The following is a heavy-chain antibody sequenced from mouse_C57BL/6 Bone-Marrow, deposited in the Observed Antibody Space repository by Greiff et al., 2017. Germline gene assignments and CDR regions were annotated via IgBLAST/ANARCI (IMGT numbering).Heavy chain of an antibody. D-gene: IGHD2-4*01. Sequence: VQLQQSGPVLVKPGASVKMSCKASGYTFTDYYMNWVKQSPGKSLEWIGVINPYNGGTSYNQKFKGKATLTVDKTSSTAYMELNSLTSEDSEVYYYARRGGCGLRRGSWLAYWGRGTLVTVSA. CDR3: ARRGGCGLRRGSWLAY. CDR1: GYTFTDYY. J-gene: IGHJ3*01. V-gene: IGHV1-19*01. CDR2: INPYNGGT.